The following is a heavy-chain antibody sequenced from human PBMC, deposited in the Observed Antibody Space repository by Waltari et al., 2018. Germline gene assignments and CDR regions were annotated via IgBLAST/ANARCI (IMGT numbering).Heavy chain of an antibody. J-gene: IGHJ1*01. CDR3: VKDLDQVPAAYLDF. D-gene: IGHD2-2*01. V-gene: IGHV3-23*01. CDR1: GFTFRRYG. CDR2: ISSSGGGT. Sequence: VQLLESGGGLVQPGGSLRLSCAASGFTFRRYGPTWVRSAPGKGLEWVSYISSSGGGTYYAESVQGRFTITRDDSKNILFLQMNDVRVEDTAIYHCVKDLDQVPAAYLDFWGQGTLVTVSS.